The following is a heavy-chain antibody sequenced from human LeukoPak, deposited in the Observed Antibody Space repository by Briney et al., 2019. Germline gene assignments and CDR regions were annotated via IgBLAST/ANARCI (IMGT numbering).Heavy chain of an antibody. V-gene: IGHV3-74*01. CDR1: GFTFSSYW. D-gene: IGHD1-14*01. J-gene: IGHJ6*02. Sequence: GGSLRLSCAASGFTFSSYWMHWVRQAPGKGLVWVSRIESDGSSTRYADSVKGRFTVSRDNAKNSLYLQMNSLRTEDTAIYYCIKDIRPGGMDVWGQGTTVTVSS. CDR3: IKDIRPGGMDV. CDR2: IESDGSST.